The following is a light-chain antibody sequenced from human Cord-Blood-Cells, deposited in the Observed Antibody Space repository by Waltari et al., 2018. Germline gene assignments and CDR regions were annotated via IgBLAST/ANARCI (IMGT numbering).Light chain of an antibody. CDR2: AGS. V-gene: IGLV2-23*01. J-gene: IGLJ1*01. CDR1: SSDVGSYNL. Sequence: QSALTQPASVSGSPGQSITIPCTGTSSDVGSYNLVSWYQRHPGKAPKLMIYAGSKRPSGVSNRFSGSKSGNTASLTIAGLQAEDEADYYCCSYAGSSTYVFGTGTKVTVL. CDR3: CSYAGSSTYV.